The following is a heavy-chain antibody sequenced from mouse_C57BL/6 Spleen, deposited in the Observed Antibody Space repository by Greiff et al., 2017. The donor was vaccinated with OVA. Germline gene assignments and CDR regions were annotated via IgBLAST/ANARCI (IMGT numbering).Heavy chain of an antibody. CDR2: IYPRSGNT. V-gene: IGHV1-81*01. CDR1: GYTFTSYG. CDR3: AREGNYYAPYYFDY. D-gene: IGHD1-1*01. Sequence: QVQLQQSGAELARPGASVKLSCKASGYTFTSYGISWVKQSPGQGLEWIGEIYPRSGNTYYNEKFKGKATLTADKSSRTAYMELRSLTSEDSAVYVCAREGNYYAPYYFDYWGQGTTLSVSS. J-gene: IGHJ2*01.